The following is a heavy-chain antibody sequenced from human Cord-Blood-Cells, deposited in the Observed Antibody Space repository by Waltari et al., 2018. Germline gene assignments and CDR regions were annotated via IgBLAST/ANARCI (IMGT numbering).Heavy chain of an antibody. CDR3: ARLEAAAGTYNWFDP. V-gene: IGHV4-34*01. J-gene: IGHJ5*02. CDR1: GGSFSGYY. D-gene: IGHD6-13*01. CDR2: INHSGST. Sequence: QVQLQQWGAGLLKPSETLSLTCAVYGGSFSGYYWSWIRQPPGKGLEWIGEINHSGSTNYNPSLKSRVTISVDTSKNQFSLKLSSVTAADTAVYYCARLEAAAGTYNWFDPWGQGTLVTVSS.